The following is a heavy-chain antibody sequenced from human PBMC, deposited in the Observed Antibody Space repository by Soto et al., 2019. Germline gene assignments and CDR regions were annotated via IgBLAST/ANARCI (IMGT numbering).Heavy chain of an antibody. Sequence: SETLSLTCSVSASSITSAFYWGWIRQAPGKGLEWIGSSHHGGGSYYNPSLKSRVSISVDAPKNQMSLKVNSVTVADTAVYYCARVVSLGANWYFDSWGQGIKVTVYS. CDR3: ARVVSLGANWYFDS. J-gene: IGHJ4*02. V-gene: IGHV4-38-2*02. D-gene: IGHD3-16*01. CDR1: ASSITSAFY. CDR2: SHHGGGS.